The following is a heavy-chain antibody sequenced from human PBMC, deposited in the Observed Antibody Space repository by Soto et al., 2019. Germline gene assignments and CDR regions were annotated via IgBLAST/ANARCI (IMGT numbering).Heavy chain of an antibody. D-gene: IGHD1-26*01. V-gene: IGHV1-8*01. J-gene: IGHJ4*02. Sequence: ASVKVSCKASGYSFTSLDINWVRQTAGQGLEWMGWMQPSTGRTGYAQKFQGRVTMTRDTSINTAYMELTTLTSDDTAFYYCARGVSAGVDYWGQGTLVTSPQ. CDR3: ARGVSAGVDY. CDR2: MQPSTGRT. CDR1: GYSFTSLD.